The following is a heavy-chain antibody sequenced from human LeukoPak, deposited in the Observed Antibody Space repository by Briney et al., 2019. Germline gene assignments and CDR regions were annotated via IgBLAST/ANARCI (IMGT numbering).Heavy chain of an antibody. V-gene: IGHV1-8*03. CDR3: ARGGSGWYYYCYYMDV. J-gene: IGHJ6*03. CDR2: MNPNSGNT. Sequence: ASVKVSCKASGYTFTSYDINWVRQATGQGLEWMGWMNPNSGNTGYAQKFQGRVTITRNTSISTAYMELSSLRSEDTAVYYCARGGSGWYYYCYYMDVWGKGTTVTVSS. CDR1: GYTFTSYD. D-gene: IGHD6-19*01.